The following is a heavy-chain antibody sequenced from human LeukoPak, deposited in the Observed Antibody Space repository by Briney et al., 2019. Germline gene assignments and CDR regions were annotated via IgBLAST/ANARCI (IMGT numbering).Heavy chain of an antibody. CDR1: GFTFSSYA. CDR2: ISGSGGST. V-gene: IGHV3-23*01. J-gene: IGHJ2*01. CDR3: AKGYCSGGSCPLVWYFDL. D-gene: IGHD2-15*01. Sequence: GGSLRLSCAASGFTFSSYAMSWVRQAPGKGLEWVSGISGSGGSTYYADSVKGRFTISRDNSKNTLYLQMNSLRAEDTAVYYCAKGYCSGGSCPLVWYFDLWGRGTLVTVSS.